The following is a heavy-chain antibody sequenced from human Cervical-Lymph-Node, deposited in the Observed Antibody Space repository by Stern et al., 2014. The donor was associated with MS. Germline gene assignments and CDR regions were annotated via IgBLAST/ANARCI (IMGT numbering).Heavy chain of an antibody. CDR2: ITNVGST. D-gene: IGHD1-1*01. CDR3: ARDTSSPERSDW. CDR1: GFTVSRGY. V-gene: IGHV3-53*01. J-gene: IGHJ4*02. Sequence: VQLVQSGGGVIQPGGSLRLSCTASGFTVSRGYMTWVRQAPGTGLERVSLITNVGSTFYTDSVKGRFTISRDDSKNTVYLHMTSLRAEDTAMYYCARDTSSPERSDWWGQGTLVTVSS.